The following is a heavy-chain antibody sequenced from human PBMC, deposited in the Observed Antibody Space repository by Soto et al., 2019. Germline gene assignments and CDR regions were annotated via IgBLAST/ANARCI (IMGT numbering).Heavy chain of an antibody. V-gene: IGHV3-48*02. Sequence: GGSLRLSCAASRFTFTRYSMNWVRQAPGKGLEWVSYISSSSSLIYYADSVKGRFTVSRDNAKNSLYLQMNSLRDEDTAVYYCATRSNTFDKWGQGTLVTVSS. CDR1: RFTFTRYS. CDR2: ISSSSSLI. CDR3: ATRSNTFDK. D-gene: IGHD5-18*01. J-gene: IGHJ4*02.